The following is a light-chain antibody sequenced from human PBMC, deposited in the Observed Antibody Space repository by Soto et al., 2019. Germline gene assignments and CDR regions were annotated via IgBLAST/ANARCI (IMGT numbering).Light chain of an antibody. Sequence: DIQMTQSPSTLSASVGDRVTITCRASQTISSWLAWYQQKPGKAPKLLIYDASSLESGVPSRFSGSGSGTEFTLTISSLQPDDFATYYCQQYSRHSEWTFGQGTKVEIK. CDR2: DAS. J-gene: IGKJ1*01. CDR1: QTISSW. CDR3: QQYSRHSEWT. V-gene: IGKV1-5*01.